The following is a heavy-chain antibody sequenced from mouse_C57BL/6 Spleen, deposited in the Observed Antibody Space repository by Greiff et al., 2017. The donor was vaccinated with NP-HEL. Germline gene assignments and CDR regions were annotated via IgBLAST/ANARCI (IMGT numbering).Heavy chain of an antibody. CDR3: AGYGYDRGAMDY. J-gene: IGHJ4*01. D-gene: IGHD2-2*01. CDR2: IYPGSGST. CDR1: GYTFTSYW. V-gene: IGHV1-55*01. Sequence: QVQLQQPGAELVKPGASVKMSCKASGYTFTSYWITWVKQRPGQGLEWIGDIYPGSGSTNYNEKFKSKATLTVDTSSSTAYMQLSSLTSEDSAVYYCAGYGYDRGAMDYWGQGISVTVSS.